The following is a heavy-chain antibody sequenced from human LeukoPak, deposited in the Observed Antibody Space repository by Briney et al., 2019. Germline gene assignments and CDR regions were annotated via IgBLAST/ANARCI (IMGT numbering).Heavy chain of an antibody. CDR1: GGSFSGYY. CDR2: INHSGST. J-gene: IGHJ4*02. V-gene: IGHV4-34*01. Sequence: SETLSPTCAVYGGSFSGYYWSWIRQPPGKGLEWIGEINHSGSTNCNPSLKSRVTISVDTSKNQFSLKLSSVTAADTAVYYCARERRYCSSTSCYRSVFDYWGQGTLVTVSS. CDR3: ARERRYCSSTSCYRSVFDY. D-gene: IGHD2-2*02.